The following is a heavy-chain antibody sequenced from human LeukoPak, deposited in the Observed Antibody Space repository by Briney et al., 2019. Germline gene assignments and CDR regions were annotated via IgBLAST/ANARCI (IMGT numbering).Heavy chain of an antibody. CDR3: ARVTRAYNYGSDF. CDR2: IYSSGST. J-gene: IGHJ4*02. V-gene: IGHV4-59*01. Sequence: SETLSLTCTVFGGSISNYYWSWIRQPPGKGLEWVGYIYSSGSTNYNPSLKSRVTISVDVSRNQFSLKLSSVTAADTALYYCARVTRAYNYGSDFWGQGTLVTVSS. CDR1: GGSISNYY. D-gene: IGHD5-18*01.